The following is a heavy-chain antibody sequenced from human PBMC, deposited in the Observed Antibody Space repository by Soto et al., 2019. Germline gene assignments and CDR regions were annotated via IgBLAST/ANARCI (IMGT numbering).Heavy chain of an antibody. D-gene: IGHD6-19*01. CDR2: ISYSGGS. J-gene: IGHJ4*02. CDR3: ARIGGIPVADYYFHF. Sequence: QVLLQESGPGLVKPSETLSLTCTVSGGSINSDYWGWIRRPPGRGLEFICYISYSGGSNYSPSLKSRVTISVDTSNIHVSLNLTSVTAADTAVYYCARIGGIPVADYYFHFWGQGTLVTVSS. CDR1: GGSINSDY. V-gene: IGHV4-59*01.